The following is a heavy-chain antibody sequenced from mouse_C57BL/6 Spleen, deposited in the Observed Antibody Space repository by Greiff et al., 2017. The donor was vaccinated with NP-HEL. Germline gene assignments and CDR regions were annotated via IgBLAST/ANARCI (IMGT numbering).Heavy chain of an antibody. CDR3: ARKGGTYAMDY. CDR1: GYTFTSYW. J-gene: IGHJ4*01. V-gene: IGHV1-50*01. Sequence: VQLQQPGAELVKPGASVKLSCKASGYTFTSYWMQWVKQRPGQGLEWIGEIDPSDSYTNYNQKFKGKATLTVDTSSSTAYMQLSSLTSEDSAVCYCARKGGTYAMDYWGQGTSVTVSS. CDR2: IDPSDSYT. D-gene: IGHD2-14*01.